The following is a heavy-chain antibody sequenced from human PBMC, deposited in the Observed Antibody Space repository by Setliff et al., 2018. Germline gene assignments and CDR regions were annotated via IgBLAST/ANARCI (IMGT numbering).Heavy chain of an antibody. CDR3: ARNYYDSGDHLPFYYYYMDA. J-gene: IGHJ6*03. Sequence: GGSLRLSCTASGLSYSNYWVSWVRQAPGKGLEWLASINPHGSEKYYADSVKGRFTISRDNAKNSLSLQMNNLRIEDTAVYYCARNYYDSGDHLPFYYYYMDAWGKGTTVTVSS. CDR2: INPHGSEK. D-gene: IGHD3-22*01. CDR1: GLSYSNYW. V-gene: IGHV3-7*01.